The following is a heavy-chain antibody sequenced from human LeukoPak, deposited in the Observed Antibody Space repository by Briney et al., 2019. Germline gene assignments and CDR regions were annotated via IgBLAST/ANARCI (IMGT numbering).Heavy chain of an antibody. D-gene: IGHD3-16*01. CDR3: ARDPDDYVWGSYLFDP. Sequence: PGGSLGLSCAASGFTFSSYWMSWVRQAPGKGLEWVANIKQDGSEKYYVDSVKGRFTISRDNAKNTLYLQMNSLRAEDTAVYYCARDPDDYVWGSYLFDPWGQGTLVTVSS. J-gene: IGHJ5*02. V-gene: IGHV3-7*01. CDR2: IKQDGSEK. CDR1: GFTFSSYW.